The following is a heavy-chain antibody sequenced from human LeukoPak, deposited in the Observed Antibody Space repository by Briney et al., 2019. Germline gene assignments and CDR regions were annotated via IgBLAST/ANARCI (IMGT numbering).Heavy chain of an antibody. CDR2: IKQDGREN. CDR3: ARGGGVVGAFDY. Sequence: GGTLRLSCAASVYTYNSYWMSWVRQAPGKGREGVVNIKQDGRENFYVEPVKGRFILSRHHCKHALYLQMHTQGSGDRGVFYCARGGGVVGAFDYWGQGTLVTVSS. CDR1: VYTYNSYW. J-gene: IGHJ4*02. V-gene: IGHV3-7*01. D-gene: IGHD2-15*01.